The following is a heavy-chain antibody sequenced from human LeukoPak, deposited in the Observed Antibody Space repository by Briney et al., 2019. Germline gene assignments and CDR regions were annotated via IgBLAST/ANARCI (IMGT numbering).Heavy chain of an antibody. V-gene: IGHV1-46*01. CDR2: INPSGGST. D-gene: IGHD4-17*01. CDR3: ARVSRHFYGNWFDP. Sequence: ASVKVSCKASGYTFTSYYMHWVRQAPGQGLEWMGIINPSGGSTSYAQKFQGRVTITTDESTSTAYMELSSLRSEDTAVYYCARVSRHFYGNWFDPWGQGTLVTVSS. J-gene: IGHJ5*02. CDR1: GYTFTSYY.